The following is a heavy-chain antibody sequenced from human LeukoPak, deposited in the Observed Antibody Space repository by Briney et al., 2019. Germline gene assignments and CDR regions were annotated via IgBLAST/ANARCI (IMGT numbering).Heavy chain of an antibody. CDR3: AKAPWHQLLPEDH. Sequence: GGSLRLSCAASGFSFSSHGIHWVRQAPGKGPEWVAGISYDGSSKYYADSVKGRFTISRNNSKNTLYLQMNSLRAEDTAVYYCAKAPWHQLLPEDHWGQGTLVTVSS. J-gene: IGHJ4*02. CDR2: ISYDGSSK. CDR1: GFSFSSHG. V-gene: IGHV3-30*18. D-gene: IGHD2-2*01.